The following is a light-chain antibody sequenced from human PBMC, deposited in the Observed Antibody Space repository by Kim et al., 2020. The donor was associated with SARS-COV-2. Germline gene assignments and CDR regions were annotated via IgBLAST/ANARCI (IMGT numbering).Light chain of an antibody. CDR1: HSVLYTSNNKNY. J-gene: IGKJ2*01. CDR3: QQYYKRT. V-gene: IGKV4-1*01. CDR2: WAS. Sequence: AERATINCTSSHSVLYTSNNKNYLAWYQQKPVQPPNLHIYWASTRESGVPDRFSVSGSGTDFTLTNSSLQAEDVAIYYCQQYYKRTFGQGTKLEIK.